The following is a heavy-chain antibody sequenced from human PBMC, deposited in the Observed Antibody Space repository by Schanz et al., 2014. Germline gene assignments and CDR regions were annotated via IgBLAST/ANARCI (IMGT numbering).Heavy chain of an antibody. CDR2: IIPFLAVS. V-gene: IGHV1-69*02. J-gene: IGHJ6*01. CDR3: ARAGRGYAYPLNSYPMDV. D-gene: IGHD3-16*01. Sequence: QDQLLQSGAAVKKPGSSVRVSCKASGGTLDTYKIAWVRQVPGQGLEWMGGIIPFLAVSNYAQDFQGRVTFTADRATSTVHMDLRSLRSEDTGLYYCARAGRGYAYPLNSYPMDVWGQGTTVIVSS. CDR1: GGTLDTYK.